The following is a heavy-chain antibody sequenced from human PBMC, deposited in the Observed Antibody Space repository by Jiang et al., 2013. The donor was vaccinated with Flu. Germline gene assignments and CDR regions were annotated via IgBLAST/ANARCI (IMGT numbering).Heavy chain of an antibody. D-gene: IGHD1-26*01. V-gene: IGHV4-34*01. Sequence: LLKPSETLSLTCAVYGGSFSGYYWSWIRQPPGKGLEWIGEINHSGSTNYNPSLKSRVTISVDTSKNQFSLKLSSVTAADTAVYYCARSHSGSYDYFDYWGQGTLVTVSS. J-gene: IGHJ4*02. CDR3: ARSHSGSYDYFDY. CDR1: GGSFSGYY. CDR2: INHSGST.